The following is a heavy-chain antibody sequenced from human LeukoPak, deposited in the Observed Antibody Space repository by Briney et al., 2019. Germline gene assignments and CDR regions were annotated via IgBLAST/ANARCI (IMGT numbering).Heavy chain of an antibody. CDR1: GFTFSSYG. Sequence: GGSLRLSCAASGFTFSSYGMHWVRQDPGKGLEWVAVIWYDGSNKYYADSVKGRFTISGDNSKNTLYLQMNSLRAEDTAVYYCARDRPRRVRYFDWLLDYWGQGTLVTVSS. J-gene: IGHJ4*02. CDR2: IWYDGSNK. D-gene: IGHD3-9*01. V-gene: IGHV3-33*01. CDR3: ARDRPRRVRYFDWLLDY.